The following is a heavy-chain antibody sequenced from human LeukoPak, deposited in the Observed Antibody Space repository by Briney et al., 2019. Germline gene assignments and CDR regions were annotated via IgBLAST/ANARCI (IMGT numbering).Heavy chain of an antibody. CDR2: ISGSGGST. CDR1: GFTFSSYA. J-gene: IGHJ4*02. Sequence: GGSLRLPCAASGFTFSSYAMSWVRQAPGKGLEWVSGISGSGGSTYYADSVKGRFTISRDNSRNTLYLQMNSPRAEDTAVYYCAGGASSTVHYWGQGTLVTVSS. V-gene: IGHV3-23*01. CDR3: AGGASSTVHY. D-gene: IGHD6-13*01.